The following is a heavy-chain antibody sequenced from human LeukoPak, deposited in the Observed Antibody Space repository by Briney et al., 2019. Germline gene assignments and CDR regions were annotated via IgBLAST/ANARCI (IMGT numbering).Heavy chain of an antibody. CDR3: ARAFCVSECFVLHIFLDS. CDR2: IYQKATA. J-gene: IGHJ4*02. CDR1: GYSISSGYF. V-gene: IGHV4-38-2*02. D-gene: IGHD2-21*01. Sequence: SETLSLTCNVSGYSISSGYFWGWVRQAPGKGLEWIGSIYQKATAHYNPSLKSRVSISLDTCKSHFSLSLRSMQASDTAIYYCARAFCVSECFVLHIFLDSWGQGTLVTVSS.